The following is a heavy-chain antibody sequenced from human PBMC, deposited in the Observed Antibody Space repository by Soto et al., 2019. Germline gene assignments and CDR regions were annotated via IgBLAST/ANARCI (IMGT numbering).Heavy chain of an antibody. CDR3: AKDPFGEHSVAYMDV. CDR2: ISGSGGST. J-gene: IGHJ6*03. V-gene: IGHV3-23*01. CDR1: GFTFSSYA. D-gene: IGHD2-21*01. Sequence: GSLRLSCAASGFTFSSYAMSWVRQAAGKGLEWVSAISGSGGSTYYADSVKGRFTISGDNSKNTLYLQMNSLRAEDTAVYYCAKDPFGEHSVAYMDVWGKGTTVTVSS.